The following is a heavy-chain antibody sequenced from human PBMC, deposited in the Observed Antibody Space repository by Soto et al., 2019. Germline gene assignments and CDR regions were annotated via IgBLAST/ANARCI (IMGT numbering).Heavy chain of an antibody. CDR1: GGTFSSYT. J-gene: IGHJ4*02. CDR2: IIPILGIA. V-gene: IGHV1-69*02. D-gene: IGHD1-1*01. CDR3: ATTGTTFDY. Sequence: QVQLVQSGAEVKKPGSSVKVSCKASGGTFSSYTISWVRQAPGQGLEWMGRIIPILGIANYAQKFQGRVTLTADKTTSTAYMELSSLRSEDTAVYSCATTGTTFDYWGQGTLVTVSS.